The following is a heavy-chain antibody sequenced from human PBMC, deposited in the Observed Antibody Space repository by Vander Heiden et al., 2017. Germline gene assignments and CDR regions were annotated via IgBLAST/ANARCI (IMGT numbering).Heavy chain of an antibody. Sequence: EVQLVESGGGLVKPGGSLRLSCAASGFTFSSYSMNWVRQAPGKGLEWVSSISSSSSYIYYADSVKGRFTISRDNAKNSLYLQMNSLRAEDTAVYYFAREPWSNPGYFDYWGQGTLVTVSS. D-gene: IGHD3-3*01. CDR2: ISSSSSYI. J-gene: IGHJ4*02. CDR3: AREPWSNPGYFDY. V-gene: IGHV3-21*01. CDR1: GFTFSSYS.